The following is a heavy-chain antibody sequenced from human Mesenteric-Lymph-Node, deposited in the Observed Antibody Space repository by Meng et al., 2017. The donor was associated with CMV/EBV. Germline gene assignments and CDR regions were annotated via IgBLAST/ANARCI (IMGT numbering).Heavy chain of an antibody. CDR1: GGDTFAKYW. D-gene: IGHD3-3*01. J-gene: IGHJ5*02. CDR3: ASAVDGSYFWYFDP. V-gene: IGHV5-51*01. Sequence: GSLRLSCKVSGGDTFAKYWIGWVRQMPGKGLEWMGIIHAFDSNTKYSPSFQGRVYISVDKSIDTAYLRWSSLTASDSAIYYCASAVDGSYFWYFDPWGPGTLVTVSS. CDR2: IHAFDSNT.